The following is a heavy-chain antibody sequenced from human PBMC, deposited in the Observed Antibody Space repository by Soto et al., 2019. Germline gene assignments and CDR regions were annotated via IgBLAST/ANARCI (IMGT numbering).Heavy chain of an antibody. Sequence: QVQLVESGGGVVQPGRSLRLSCAASGFTFSNYDMHWVRQAPGKGLEWVAVISFDVSNKYYADSVKGRFTISRDNSKNPLFLQMHSLRAEDTAVYYCARETVTEEALSPPFVCDSWGQGTLVTVSS. CDR3: ARETVTEEALSPPFVCDS. CDR1: GFTFSNYD. J-gene: IGHJ5*01. V-gene: IGHV3-30*03. CDR2: ISFDVSNK. D-gene: IGHD4-17*01.